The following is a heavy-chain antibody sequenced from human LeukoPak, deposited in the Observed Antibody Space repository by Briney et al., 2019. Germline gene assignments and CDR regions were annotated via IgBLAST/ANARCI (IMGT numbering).Heavy chain of an antibody. D-gene: IGHD3-22*01. V-gene: IGHV4-61*01. CDR2: IYYSGST. CDR3: ARESDYYDSSGYFDY. CDR1: GGSVSSGSYY. J-gene: IGHJ4*02. Sequence: PSETLSLTCTVSGGSVSSGSYYWTWIRQPPGKGLEWIGYIYYSGSTNYNPSLKSRVTISVDTSKNQFSLKLSSVTAADTAVYYCARESDYYDSSGYFDYWGQGTLLTVSS.